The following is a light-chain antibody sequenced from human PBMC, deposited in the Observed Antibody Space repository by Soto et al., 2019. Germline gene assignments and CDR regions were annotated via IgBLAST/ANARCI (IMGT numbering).Light chain of an antibody. CDR3: HQYGHSPYT. Sequence: DIVLTQSPDTLSLSPGERATLFCRASQGGSTNYVAWYQQGTGQAPRLLIFGASSRATGIPDRFTGSGYWKDFTLTISRLEPDDFSVFYCHQYGHSPYTFGQGTKLEIK. V-gene: IGKV3-20*01. CDR2: GAS. CDR1: QGGSTNY. J-gene: IGKJ2*01.